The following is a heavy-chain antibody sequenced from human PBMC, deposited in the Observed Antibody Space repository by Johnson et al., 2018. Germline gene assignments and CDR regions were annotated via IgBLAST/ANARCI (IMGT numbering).Heavy chain of an antibody. J-gene: IGHJ6*02. V-gene: IGHV3-30*03. Sequence: QVQLVQSGGGVVQPGRSLRLSCAASGFTFSSYGMHWVRQAPGKGLEWVAVISYDADNQYYADSVKGRFTISRDNSKNTLYLQMNSLRAEDTAVYYCARDYTLTSWNYTDYYYGMDVWGQGPTVTVSS. D-gene: IGHD1-7*01. CDR3: ARDYTLTSWNYTDYYYGMDV. CDR2: ISYDADNQ. CDR1: GFTFSSYG.